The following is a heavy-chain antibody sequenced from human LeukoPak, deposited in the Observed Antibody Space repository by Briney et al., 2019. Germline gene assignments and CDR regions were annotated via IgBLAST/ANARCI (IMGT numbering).Heavy chain of an antibody. D-gene: IGHD3-16*01. CDR1: GDSISSGGSS. V-gene: IGHV4-30-2*01. Sequence: PSQTLSLTCAVSGDSISSGGSSWTWIRQPPGKALEWIGYIYHSGTTYYNPSLKSRVSISIDRSKNQFSLRLTSVTAADTAFYYCARGLGGGIRLGELFPIFHSWGPGTQVTVSS. CDR3: ARGLGGGIRLGELFPIFHS. J-gene: IGHJ4*02. CDR2: IYHSGTT.